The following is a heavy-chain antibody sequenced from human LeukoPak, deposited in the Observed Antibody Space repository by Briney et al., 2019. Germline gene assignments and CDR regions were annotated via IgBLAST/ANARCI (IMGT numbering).Heavy chain of an antibody. CDR3: ARHGSITMVRGRLRYYYMDV. V-gene: IGHV3-48*03. D-gene: IGHD3-10*01. Sequence: GGSLRLSCAASGFTFSSYEVNWVRQAPGKGLEWVSYISSSGSSIYYTDSVKGRFTISRDNSKNTLYLQMNSLRAEDTAVYYCARHGSITMVRGRLRYYYMDVWGKGTTVTISS. CDR2: ISSSGSSI. CDR1: GFTFSSYE. J-gene: IGHJ6*03.